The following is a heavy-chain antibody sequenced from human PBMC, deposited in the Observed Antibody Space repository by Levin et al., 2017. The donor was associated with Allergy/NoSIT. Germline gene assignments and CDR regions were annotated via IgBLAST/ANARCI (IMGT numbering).Heavy chain of an antibody. CDR2: IYYSGST. V-gene: IGHV4-61*01. Sequence: SETLSLTCTVSGGSVSSGSYYWSWIRQPPGKGLEWIGYIYYSGSTNYNPSLKSRVTISVDTSKNQFSLKLSSVTAADTAVYYCAIAVPAANYPYYFDYWGQGTLVTVSS. J-gene: IGHJ4*02. D-gene: IGHD2-2*01. CDR3: AIAVPAANYPYYFDY. CDR1: GGSVSSGSYY.